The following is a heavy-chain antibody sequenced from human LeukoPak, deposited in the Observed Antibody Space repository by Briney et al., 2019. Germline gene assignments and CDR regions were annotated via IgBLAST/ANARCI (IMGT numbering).Heavy chain of an antibody. V-gene: IGHV3-7*01. Sequence: GGSLRLSCAASGFTFSSYSMNWVRQTPGMRLEWVANIGQDGDEKYYVGSVKGRFTISRDNAKNSLFLRMDGLRAEDTAVYYCVRGFWSFDIWGQGTMVTVSS. CDR1: GFTFSSYS. J-gene: IGHJ3*02. CDR2: IGQDGDEK. D-gene: IGHD3-3*01. CDR3: VRGFWSFDI.